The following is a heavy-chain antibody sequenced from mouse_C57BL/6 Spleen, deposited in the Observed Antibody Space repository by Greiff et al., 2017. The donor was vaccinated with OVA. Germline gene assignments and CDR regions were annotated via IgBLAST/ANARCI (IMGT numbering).Heavy chain of an antibody. V-gene: IGHV1-64*01. CDR3: ARIKIRSNYGDYAMDY. J-gene: IGHJ4*01. CDR1: GYTFTSYW. Sequence: QVQLKQPGAELVKPGASVKLSCKASGYTFTSYWMHWVKQRPGQGLEWIGMIHPNSGSTNYNEKFKSKATLTVDKSSSTAYMQISSLTSEDSAVYYCARIKIRSNYGDYAMDYWGQGTSVTVSS. CDR2: IHPNSGST. D-gene: IGHD2-5*01.